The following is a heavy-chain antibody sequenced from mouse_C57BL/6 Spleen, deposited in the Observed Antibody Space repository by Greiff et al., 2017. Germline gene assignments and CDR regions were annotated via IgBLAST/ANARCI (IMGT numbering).Heavy chain of an antibody. CDR2: IDPETGGT. V-gene: IGHV1-15*01. CDR1: GYTFTDYE. J-gene: IGHJ3*01. CDR3: TRVYYYGSSYGFAY. Sequence: QVQLQQSGAELVRPGASVTLSCKASGYTFTDYEMHWVKQTPVHGLEWIGAIDPETGGTAYNQKFKGKAILTADKSSSTAYMELRSLTSEDSAVYDCTRVYYYGSSYGFAYWGQGTLVTVSA. D-gene: IGHD1-1*01.